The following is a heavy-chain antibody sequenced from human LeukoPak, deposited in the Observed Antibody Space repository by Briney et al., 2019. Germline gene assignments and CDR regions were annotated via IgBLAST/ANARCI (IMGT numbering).Heavy chain of an antibody. V-gene: IGHV4-34*01. CDR2: INHSGST. CDR1: GGSFSGYY. D-gene: IGHD2-2*01. CDR3: ARGNYCSSTSCYLLSSYGMDV. J-gene: IGHJ6*02. Sequence: PSETLSLTCAVYGGSFSGYYWSWIRQPPGKGLEWIGEINHSGSTNYNPSLKSRVTISVDTSKNQFSLKLSSVTAADTAVYYCARGNYCSSTSCYLLSSYGMDVWGQGTTVTVSS.